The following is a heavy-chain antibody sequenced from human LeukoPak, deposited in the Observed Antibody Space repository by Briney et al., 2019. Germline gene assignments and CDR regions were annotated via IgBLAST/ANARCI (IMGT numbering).Heavy chain of an antibody. CDR3: ARDPEGYYYDSSGTPYGMDV. CDR1: GFSFTTHW. Sequence: GGSLRLSCAASGFSFTTHWMNWFRQAPGKGLEWVANINEDGSERNYVDSVRGRFTISRDNAKNSLYLQMNSLRAEDTAVYYCARDPEGYYYDSSGTPYGMDVWAKGPRSPSP. V-gene: IGHV3-7*01. D-gene: IGHD3-22*01. J-gene: IGHJ6*02. CDR2: INEDGSER.